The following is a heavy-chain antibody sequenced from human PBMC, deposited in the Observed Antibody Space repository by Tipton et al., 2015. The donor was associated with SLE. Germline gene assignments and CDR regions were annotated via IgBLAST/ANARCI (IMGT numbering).Heavy chain of an antibody. V-gene: IGHV3-74*01. CDR2: IYSDGSST. CDR3: ASTGTGYTNR. CDR1: GFTFSDYW. J-gene: IGHJ4*02. Sequence: GSLRLSCAASGFTFSDYWMHWVRQAPGKGLVWVSRIYSDGSSTNYADSVKGRFTISRDNAKKTLYLQMNSLSVEDTAVYYCASTGTGYTNRWGQGTLVTVSS. D-gene: IGHD1-1*01.